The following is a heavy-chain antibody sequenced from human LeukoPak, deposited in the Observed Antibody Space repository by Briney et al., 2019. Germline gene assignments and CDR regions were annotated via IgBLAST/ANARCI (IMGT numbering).Heavy chain of an antibody. Sequence: PSETLSLTCTVSGVSTSSSSFFWTWIRQSPGQGLEWIGSINYSGRTNYNPSLMSRVTIAVDTSKNHFSLRLSSVTAADTAVYYCARVVTSRGFLFDYWGQGTLVTVSS. CDR3: ARVVTSRGFLFDY. D-gene: IGHD2-21*02. J-gene: IGHJ4*02. V-gene: IGHV4-39*02. CDR1: GVSTSSSSFF. CDR2: INYSGRT.